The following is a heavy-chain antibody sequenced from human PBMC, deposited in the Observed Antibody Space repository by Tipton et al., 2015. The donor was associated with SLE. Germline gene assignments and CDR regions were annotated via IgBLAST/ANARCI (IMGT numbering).Heavy chain of an antibody. J-gene: IGHJ4*02. CDR2: VFDTGYT. V-gene: IGHV4-39*07. D-gene: IGHD1-26*01. CDR3: ARHFSGSYSFDY. CDR1: GGAIRNSPYY. Sequence: TLSLTCHVAGGAIRNSPYYWAWIRQPPGKRLEWIGSVFDTGYTAYNPSLEGRMSISVDMSKNQVSLKLSSVTAADTALYYCARHFSGSYSFDYWGQGKLVTVSS.